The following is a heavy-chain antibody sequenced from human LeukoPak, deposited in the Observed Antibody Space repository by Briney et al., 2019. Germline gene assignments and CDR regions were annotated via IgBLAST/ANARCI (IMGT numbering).Heavy chain of an antibody. CDR2: ISWDGGST. CDR1: GFTFDDYA. CDR3: AKDHCSSTSCYADY. D-gene: IGHD2-2*01. Sequence: PGGSLRLSCAASGFTFDDYAMHWVRQAPGKGLEWVSLISWDGGSTYYADSVKGRFTTSRDNSKNSLYLQMNSLRAEDTALYYCAKDHCSSTSCYADYWGQGTLVTVSS. J-gene: IGHJ4*02. V-gene: IGHV3-43D*04.